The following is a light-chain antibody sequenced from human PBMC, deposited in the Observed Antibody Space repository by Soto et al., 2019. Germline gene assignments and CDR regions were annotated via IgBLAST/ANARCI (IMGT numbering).Light chain of an antibody. J-gene: IGKJ2*01. V-gene: IGKV3-15*01. CDR3: QQYHNWPPYT. Sequence: EIVMTQSPATLSVSPGERATLSCRASQSVSTNLAWYQQKPGQAPRLLMYGASTRATGIPARFSGSGSGTEFTLTISSLQSEDFPVYYCQQYHNWPPYTFGQGTKLEIK. CDR2: GAS. CDR1: QSVSTN.